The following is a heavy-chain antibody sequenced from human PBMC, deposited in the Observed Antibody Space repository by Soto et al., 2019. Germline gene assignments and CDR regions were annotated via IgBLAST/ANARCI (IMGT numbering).Heavy chain of an antibody. CDR1: GGSISSGDYY. CDR2: IYYSGST. V-gene: IGHV4-30-4*01. CDR3: ARDAPGAAAGNVFDY. J-gene: IGHJ4*02. D-gene: IGHD6-13*01. Sequence: PSETLSLTCTVSGGSISSGDYYWSWIRQPPGKGLEWIGYIYYSGSTYYNPSLKSRVTISVDTSKNQFSLKLSSVTAADTAVYYCARDAPGAAAGNVFDYWGQGTLVTVSS.